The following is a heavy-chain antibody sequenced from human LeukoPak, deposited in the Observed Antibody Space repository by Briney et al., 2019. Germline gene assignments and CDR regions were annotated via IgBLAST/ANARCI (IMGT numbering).Heavy chain of an antibody. CDR2: ITGSGGNT. V-gene: IGHV3-23*01. Sequence: PGASLRLSCAASGFTFSNYAMSWVRQAPGKGLEWVSAITGSGGNTYYADSVKGRFTISRDNPKNTVFLQMNSLRAEDTAVYYYAKWGDYDVLTGYYVSDYWGQGTLVTVSS. CDR3: AKWGDYDVLTGYYVSDY. J-gene: IGHJ4*02. CDR1: GFTFSNYA. D-gene: IGHD3-9*01.